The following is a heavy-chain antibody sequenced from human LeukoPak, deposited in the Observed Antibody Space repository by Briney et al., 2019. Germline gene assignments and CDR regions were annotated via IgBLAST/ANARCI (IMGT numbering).Heavy chain of an antibody. CDR3: ATEMVRGVLQY. CDR2: INAGNGNT. D-gene: IGHD3-10*01. V-gene: IGHV1-3*03. Sequence: GASVKVSCKASGYTFTSYGISWVRQAPGQRLEWMGWINAGNGNTKYSQEFQGRVTITRDTSASTAYMELSSLRSEDMAVYYCATEMVRGVLQYWGQGTLVTVSS. J-gene: IGHJ4*02. CDR1: GYTFTSYG.